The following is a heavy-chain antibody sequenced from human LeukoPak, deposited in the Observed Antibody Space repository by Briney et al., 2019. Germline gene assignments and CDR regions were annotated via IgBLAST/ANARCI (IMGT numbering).Heavy chain of an antibody. D-gene: IGHD3-22*01. J-gene: IGHJ4*02. V-gene: IGHV3-53*01. Sequence: GGSLRLYCAASGFTVSTNYMCWVRQAPGKGLEWVSVIYIDGRTYYADSVEGRFTISRDTSKNTVYLQMNSLRAEDTAVYYCARDSNDSSGPFDHWGQGTLVTVSS. CDR2: IYIDGRT. CDR1: GFTVSTNY. CDR3: ARDSNDSSGPFDH.